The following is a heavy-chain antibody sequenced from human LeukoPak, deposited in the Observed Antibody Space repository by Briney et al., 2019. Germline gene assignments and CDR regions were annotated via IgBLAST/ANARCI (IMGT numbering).Heavy chain of an antibody. D-gene: IGHD3-9*01. V-gene: IGHV3-23*01. J-gene: IGHJ3*02. Sequence: GGSLRLSCAASGFTFSSYAMSWVRQAPGKGLEWVSAISGSGGSTYYADSVKGRFTISRDNSKNTLYLQMNSLRAEDTAVYYRARGRLRYFDWLSNDAFDIWGQGTMVTVSS. CDR1: GFTFSSYA. CDR2: ISGSGGST. CDR3: ARGRLRYFDWLSNDAFDI.